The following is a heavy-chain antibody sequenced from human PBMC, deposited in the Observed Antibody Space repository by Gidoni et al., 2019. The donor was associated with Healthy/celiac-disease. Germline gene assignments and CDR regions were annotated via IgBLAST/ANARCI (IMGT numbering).Heavy chain of an antibody. CDR1: GGSIRSYY. CDR2: IYYSGST. CDR3: ARGGGNSWRYFDY. Sequence: QVQLQESGPGRVKPSETLSLTCTGPGGSIRSYYWSWIRQPPGKGLEWIGYIYYSGSTNYHPSLKSRVTISVDTSKNQFSLKLSSVTAADTAVYYCARGGGNSWRYFDYWGQGTLVTVSS. V-gene: IGHV4-59*01. D-gene: IGHD2-21*02. J-gene: IGHJ4*02.